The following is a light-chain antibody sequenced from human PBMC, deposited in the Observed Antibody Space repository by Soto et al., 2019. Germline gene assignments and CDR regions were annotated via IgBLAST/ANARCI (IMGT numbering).Light chain of an antibody. V-gene: IGKV1-9*01. CDR3: QQVNSYPLT. CDR2: AAS. CDR1: QGISSS. Sequence: IQLTQSPSSLSASVGDRVTITCRDSQGISSSLAWYQQTPGKAPKFLIYAASTLQSGVPARFSGSGSGTDFTLTISSLQPEDFATYYCQQVNSYPLTFGGGTKVEIK. J-gene: IGKJ4*01.